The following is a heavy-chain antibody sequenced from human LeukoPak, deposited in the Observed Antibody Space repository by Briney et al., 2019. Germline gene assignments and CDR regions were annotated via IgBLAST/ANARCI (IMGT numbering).Heavy chain of an antibody. J-gene: IGHJ4*02. V-gene: IGHV3-48*03. Sequence: GGSLRLSCAASGFTFSSYEMNWVRQAPGKGLEWVSYISSSGSTIYYADSVKGRFTISRDNAKNSLYLQMNSMRAEDTAVYYCAKQTKALLEWLFFFDYWGQGTLVTVSS. CDR1: GFTFSSYE. CDR3: AKQTKALLEWLFFFDY. CDR2: ISSSGSTI. D-gene: IGHD3-3*01.